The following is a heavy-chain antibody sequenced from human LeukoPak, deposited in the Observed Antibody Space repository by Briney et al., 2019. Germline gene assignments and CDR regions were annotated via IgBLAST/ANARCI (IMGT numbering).Heavy chain of an antibody. J-gene: IGHJ4*02. Sequence: AGGSLRLSCAASGFTFSIYWMHWVRQAPGKGLVWVSRNDGRSTSYADSVKGRFTISRDNAKNTLYLQMHSLRAEDTAVYYCARETNGYESDWGQGTLVTVSS. CDR3: ARETNGYESD. CDR1: GFTFSIYW. CDR2: NDGRST. D-gene: IGHD5-12*01. V-gene: IGHV3-74*01.